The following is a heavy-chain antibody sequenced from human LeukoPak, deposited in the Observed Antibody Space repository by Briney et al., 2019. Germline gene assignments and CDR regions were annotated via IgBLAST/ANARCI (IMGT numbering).Heavy chain of an antibody. CDR1: GGSISSSSYY. D-gene: IGHD2-8*01. CDR3: ARRLTEYCTKGVCYWFDY. CDR2: IYYSGST. V-gene: IGHV4-39*01. Sequence: SETLSLTCTVSGGSISSSSYYWGWVRQPPGKGLEWIGSIYYSGSTYYNPSLKSRVTISVDTSKNQFSLKLRSVTAADTAVYYCARRLTEYCTKGVCYWFDYWGRGTLVTVS. J-gene: IGHJ4*02.